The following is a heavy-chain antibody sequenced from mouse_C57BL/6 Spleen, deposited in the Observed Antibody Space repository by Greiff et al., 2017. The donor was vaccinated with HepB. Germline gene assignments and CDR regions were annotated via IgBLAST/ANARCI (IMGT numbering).Heavy chain of an antibody. D-gene: IGHD2-5*01. CDR2: IYPRSGNT. V-gene: IGHV1-81*01. CDR1: GYTFTSYG. J-gene: IGHJ4*01. Sequence: QLQQSGAELARPGASVKLSCQASGYTFTSYGISWVKQRTGQGLEWIGEIYPRSGNTYYNEKFKGKATLTADKSSSTAYMELRSLTSEDSAVYFCARRAYYSNYYAMDYWGQGTSVTVSS. CDR3: ARRAYYSNYYAMDY.